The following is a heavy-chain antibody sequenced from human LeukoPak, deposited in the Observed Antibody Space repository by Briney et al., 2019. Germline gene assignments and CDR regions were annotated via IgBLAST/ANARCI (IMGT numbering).Heavy chain of an antibody. J-gene: IGHJ6*03. CDR1: GGSISSGSYY. CDR3: TRGSIAYYYMDV. D-gene: IGHD3-22*01. CDR2: IYYSGST. Sequence: SQTLSLTCTVSGGSISSGSYYWSWIRQPPGKGLEWIGNIYYSGSTNYNPSLKSRVTISVDTSKNQFSLKLSSVTAADTAVYYCTRGSIAYYYMDVWGKGTTVTISS. V-gene: IGHV4-61*01.